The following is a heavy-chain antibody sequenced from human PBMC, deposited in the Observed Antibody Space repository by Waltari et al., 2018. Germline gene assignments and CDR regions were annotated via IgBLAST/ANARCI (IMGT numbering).Heavy chain of an antibody. D-gene: IGHD3-3*01. CDR3: ARDKTYYGPQGTRLDWFDP. CDR1: GGSISSSSYY. CDR2: IYYSGST. Sequence: QLQLQESGPGLVKPSETLSLTCTVSGGSISSSSYYWGWIRQPPGKGLEWIGSIYYSGSTYYNPSLKSRVTISVDTSKNQFSLKLSSVTAADTAVYYCARDKTYYGPQGTRLDWFDPWGQGTLVTVSS. V-gene: IGHV4-39*07. J-gene: IGHJ5*02.